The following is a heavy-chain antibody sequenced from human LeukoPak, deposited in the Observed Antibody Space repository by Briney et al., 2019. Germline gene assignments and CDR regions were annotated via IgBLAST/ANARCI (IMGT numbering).Heavy chain of an antibody. CDR3: ARGGTELPGAFDI. J-gene: IGHJ3*02. Sequence: SSVHVSCQASLCTFSSYAVSGVGPAAARGRAGMGGIIPSFGTANYAQKFQGRVTITTDESTSTAYMELSSLRSEDTAVYYCARGGTELPGAFDIWGQGTMVTVSS. CDR1: LCTFSSYA. CDR2: IIPSFGTA. D-gene: IGHD2-8*02. V-gene: IGHV1-69*05.